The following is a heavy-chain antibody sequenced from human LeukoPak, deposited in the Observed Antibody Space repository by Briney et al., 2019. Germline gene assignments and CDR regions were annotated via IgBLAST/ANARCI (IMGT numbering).Heavy chain of an antibody. D-gene: IGHD1-26*01. J-gene: IGHJ5*02. CDR1: GGSISSSSYY. CDR3: ARPRRGLGLNDWFDP. CDR2: IYYSGST. V-gene: IGHV4-39*01. Sequence: SETLSLTCTVSGGSISSSSYYWGWIRQPPGKGLEWIGSIYYSGSTYYNPSLKSRVTISVDTSKNQFSLKLSSVTAADTAVYYCARPRRGLGLNDWFDPWGQGTLVTVSS.